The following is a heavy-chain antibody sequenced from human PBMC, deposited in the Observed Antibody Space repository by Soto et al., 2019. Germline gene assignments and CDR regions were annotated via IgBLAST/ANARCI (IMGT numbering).Heavy chain of an antibody. J-gene: IGHJ4*02. CDR3: ARVLIAGVTTD. Sequence: QVQLQQWGAGLLKPSETLSLTCAVYGGSFSGYYWSWIRQPPGKGLEWIGESNHVGNTNYNPSLTSRVTMSVDPSKNQFSLSLTSVTAADTAVYYCARVLIAGVTTDWGQGTLVIVSS. D-gene: IGHD5-18*01. CDR1: GGSFSGYY. CDR2: SNHVGNT. V-gene: IGHV4-34*01.